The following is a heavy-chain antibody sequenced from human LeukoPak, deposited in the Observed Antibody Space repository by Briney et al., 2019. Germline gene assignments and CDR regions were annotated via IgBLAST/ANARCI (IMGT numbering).Heavy chain of an antibody. Sequence: SATLSLTCAVYGGSLSGYYWSWISQPPGKGLEWIGEINNSGSTNYNTSLKSRVTISVDTSKNQFSLKLSSVTAADTAVYYCARVLYGDYYFDYWGQGTLVTVSS. CDR3: ARVLYGDYYFDY. V-gene: IGHV4-34*01. CDR2: INNSGST. J-gene: IGHJ4*02. D-gene: IGHD4-17*01. CDR1: GGSLSGYY.